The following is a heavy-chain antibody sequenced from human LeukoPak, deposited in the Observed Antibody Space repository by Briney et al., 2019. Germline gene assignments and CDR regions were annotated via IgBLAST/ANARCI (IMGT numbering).Heavy chain of an antibody. CDR1: RCTFSTYS. J-gene: IGHJ4*02. D-gene: IGHD3-9*01. CDR2: IIPIFGTA. CDR3: ARSKALRLDDIYY. Sequence: ASVKVSCKASRCTFSTYSITWVRQAPGQGLEWMGGIIPIFGTANYAQKFQGRVTITTDESTSTAYMELSSLRSDDTALFYCARSKALRLDDIYYRGQGTLVTVSS. V-gene: IGHV1-69*05.